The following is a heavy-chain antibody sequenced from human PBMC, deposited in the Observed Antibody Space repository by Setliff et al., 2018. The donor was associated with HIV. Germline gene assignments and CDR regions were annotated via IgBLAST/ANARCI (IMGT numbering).Heavy chain of an antibody. CDR1: GGSISVSSHY. CDR3: ARIIGSDISGAQYYFDH. V-gene: IGHV4-39*07. J-gene: IGHJ4*02. Sequence: SETLSLTCTVSGGSISVSSHYWGWIRQPPGKGLEWIGSIYYSGSTSYNPSLKSRLTISVDTSKNQFSLKLDSVTAADTAVYYCARIIGSDISGAQYYFDHWGRGSLVTVSS. D-gene: IGHD1-20*01. CDR2: IYYSGST.